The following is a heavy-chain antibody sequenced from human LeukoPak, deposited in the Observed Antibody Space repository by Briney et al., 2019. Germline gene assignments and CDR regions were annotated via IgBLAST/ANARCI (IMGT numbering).Heavy chain of an antibody. CDR2: IYYSGST. Sequence: SETLSLTCTLSGGSISSYYWSWIRQPPGKGLEWIGYIYYSGSTNYNPSLKSRVTISVDTSKNQFSLKLSSVTAADTAVYYCARGRTAVAGPGAFDIWGQGTMVTVSS. CDR3: ARGRTAVAGPGAFDI. J-gene: IGHJ3*02. V-gene: IGHV4-59*01. CDR1: GGSISSYY. D-gene: IGHD6-19*01.